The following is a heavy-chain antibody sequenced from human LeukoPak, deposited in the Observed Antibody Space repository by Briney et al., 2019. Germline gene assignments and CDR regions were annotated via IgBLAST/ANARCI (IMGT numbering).Heavy chain of an antibody. J-gene: IGHJ4*02. CDR1: GFTFSNYG. Sequence: GRSLRLSCAASGFTFSNYGMHWVRQAPGKGLEWVANMNQDGSEQYYVDSVKGRFSISRDNAKKSLYLQMNSLRAEDTAVYYCSRGQGCAYWGQGTLVTVSS. V-gene: IGHV3-7*04. D-gene: IGHD6-19*01. CDR2: MNQDGSEQ. CDR3: SRGQGCAY.